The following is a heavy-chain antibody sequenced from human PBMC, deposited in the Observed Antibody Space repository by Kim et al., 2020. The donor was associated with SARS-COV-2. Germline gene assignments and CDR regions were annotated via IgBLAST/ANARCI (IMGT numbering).Heavy chain of an antibody. V-gene: IGHV3-23*01. Sequence: GGSLRLSCAASGFTFSNYAMSWVRQAPGKGLEWISAVSTSGGNTHYADSVKGRFTISRDNSKNTLYLQMNSRTAEDTAVYYCAKWSPRRSVAAAGQYWGQGTLVTVSS. CDR2: VSTSGGNT. J-gene: IGHJ4*02. CDR1: GFTFSNYA. D-gene: IGHD6-13*01. CDR3: AKWSPRRSVAAAGQY.